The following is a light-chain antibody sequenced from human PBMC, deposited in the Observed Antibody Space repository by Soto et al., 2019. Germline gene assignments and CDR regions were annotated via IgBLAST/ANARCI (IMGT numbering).Light chain of an antibody. CDR1: QPISSSY. V-gene: IGKV3-20*01. J-gene: IGKJ4*01. CDR3: HQYISSPRA. CDR2: GTS. Sequence: EIVLTQSPATLSLSPGSRATLSCRASQPISSSYLAWYQQKPGQSPRLLFFGTSSRATGIPDRFSGSGSGTDFTRTISRLEPEDFAVYYCHQYISSPRAFGGGTKVEI.